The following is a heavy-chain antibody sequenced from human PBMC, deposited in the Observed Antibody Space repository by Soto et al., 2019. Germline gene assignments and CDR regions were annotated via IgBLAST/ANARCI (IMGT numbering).Heavy chain of an antibody. D-gene: IGHD3-3*01. J-gene: IGHJ5*02. Sequence: QVQLVQSGAVVKKPGSSVTVSCKASGGMFSDYTIRWVRQAPGQGLEWMGGIIPIFGGPHYAQKFQGRVTITADKRTSAVYLEWRDLTSEDTAVYYCAKKGGGASTDFWLANCFDPWCQGTLVTVSS. CDR1: GGMFSDYT. CDR3: AKKGGGASTDFWLANCFDP. CDR2: IIPIFGGP. V-gene: IGHV1-69*06.